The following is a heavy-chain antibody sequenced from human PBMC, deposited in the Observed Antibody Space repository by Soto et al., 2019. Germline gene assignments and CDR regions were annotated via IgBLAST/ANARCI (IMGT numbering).Heavy chain of an antibody. CDR3: ATISSSDYVSFDY. Sequence: PSETLSLTCPVSGGSISSYYWSWIRQSPGKGLEWIGYIYYSGSTNYNPSLKSRVTISVDTSKNQFSLKLSSVTSADTAVYYCATISSSDYVSFDYWGQGTLVTVSS. CDR2: IYYSGST. V-gene: IGHV4-59*13. CDR1: GGSISSYY. D-gene: IGHD6-6*01. J-gene: IGHJ4*02.